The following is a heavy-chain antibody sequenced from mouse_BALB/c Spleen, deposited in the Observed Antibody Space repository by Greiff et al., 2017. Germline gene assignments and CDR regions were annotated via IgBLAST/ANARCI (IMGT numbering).Heavy chain of an antibody. V-gene: IGHV5-17*02. CDR3: ARDGDYRSLDY. D-gene: IGHD2-14*01. CDR2: ISSGSSTI. CDR1: GFTFSSFG. J-gene: IGHJ2*01. Sequence: EVKLMESGGGLVQPGGSRKLSCAASGFTFSSFGMHWVRQAPEKGLEWVAYISSGSSTIYYADTVKGRFTISRDNPKNTLFLQMTSLRSEDTAMYYCARDGDYRSLDYWGQGTTLTVSS.